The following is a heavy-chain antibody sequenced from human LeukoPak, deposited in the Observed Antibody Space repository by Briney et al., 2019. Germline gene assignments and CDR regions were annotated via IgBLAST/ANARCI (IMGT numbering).Heavy chain of an antibody. CDR3: ARDRIAVAGTPLDY. Sequence: GGSLRHSRAASGFTCSSYWMSWVCPAPGKGLECVANIKQDGSEKYYVDSVKGRFTIARDNAKNSLYLQMNSLRAEDTAVYYCARDRIAVAGTPLDYWGQGTLVTVSS. J-gene: IGHJ4*02. V-gene: IGHV3-7*01. CDR1: GFTCSSYW. CDR2: IKQDGSEK. D-gene: IGHD6-19*01.